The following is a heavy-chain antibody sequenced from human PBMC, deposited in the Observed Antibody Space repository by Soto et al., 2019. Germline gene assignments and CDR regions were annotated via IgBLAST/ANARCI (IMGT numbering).Heavy chain of an antibody. J-gene: IGHJ4*02. Sequence: QVQLQESGPGLVKPSETLSLTCTVSGGSVSSGSYYWSWIRQPPGKGLEWIGYIYYSGSTNYNPSLKSLVTISVDTSKNPCSLKLSSVTAADTAVYYCARGVTCYYSYYFDYWGQGSLVTVSS. CDR1: GGSVSSGSYY. CDR3: ARGVTCYYSYYFDY. D-gene: IGHD3-9*01. CDR2: IYYSGST. V-gene: IGHV4-61*01.